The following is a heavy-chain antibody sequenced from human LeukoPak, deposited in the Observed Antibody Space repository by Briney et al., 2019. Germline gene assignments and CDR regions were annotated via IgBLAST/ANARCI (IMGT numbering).Heavy chain of an antibody. V-gene: IGHV4-34*01. J-gene: IGHJ2*01. CDR3: ARVYYSSSYDYWYFDL. CDR1: GGSFSGYY. Sequence: SETLSLTCAVYGGSFSGYYWSWIRQPPGKGLEWIGEINHSGSTNYNRSLKSRVTISVDTSKNQFSLKLSSVTAADTAVYYCARVYYSSSYDYWYFDLWGRGTLVTVSS. D-gene: IGHD6-13*01. CDR2: INHSGST.